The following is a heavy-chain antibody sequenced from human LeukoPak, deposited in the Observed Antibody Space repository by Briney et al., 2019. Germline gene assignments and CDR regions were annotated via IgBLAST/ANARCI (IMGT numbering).Heavy chain of an antibody. CDR2: IIPIFGTA. J-gene: IGHJ4*02. CDR3: ARFNRYFQGGYDY. Sequence: VASVKVSCKASGGTFSSYAISWVRQPPGQGLEWMGRIIPIFGTANYAQKFQGRVTITTDESTSTAYMELSSLRSEDTAVYYCARFNRYFQGGYDYWGQGTLVTVSS. V-gene: IGHV1-69*05. D-gene: IGHD3-22*01. CDR1: GGTFSSYA.